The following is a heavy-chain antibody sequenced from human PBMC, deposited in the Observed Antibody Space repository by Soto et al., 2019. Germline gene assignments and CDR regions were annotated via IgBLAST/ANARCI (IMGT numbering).Heavy chain of an antibody. J-gene: IGHJ5*02. CDR3: ARVPLGYSTGSYDWFDP. D-gene: IGHD3-10*01. V-gene: IGHV1-2*02. CDR2: INPNNGAT. Sequence: QVQLVQSGAEVKKPGASVKVSCKAPRYIFTAYFMHWVRQAPGQGLEWMGWINPNNGATHYGLSFQGRVTMTRDTSISTAYMEFSSLTSADTAVYFCARVPLGYSTGSYDWFDPWGQGTLVSVST. CDR1: RYIFTAYF.